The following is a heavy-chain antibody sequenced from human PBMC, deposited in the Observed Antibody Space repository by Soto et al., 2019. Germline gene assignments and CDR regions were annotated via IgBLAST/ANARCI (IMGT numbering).Heavy chain of an antibody. V-gene: IGHV4-30-2*01. CDR3: ARHRWVGYGDYEVAFDI. CDR1: GGSISSGGYC. Sequence: PSETLSLTCAVSGGSISSGGYCWSWIRQPPGKGLEWIGYIYHSGSTYYNPSLKSRVTISVDTSKNQFSLKLSSVTAADTAVYYCARHRWVGYGDYEVAFDIWGQGTMVTVSS. J-gene: IGHJ3*02. D-gene: IGHD4-17*01. CDR2: IYHSGST.